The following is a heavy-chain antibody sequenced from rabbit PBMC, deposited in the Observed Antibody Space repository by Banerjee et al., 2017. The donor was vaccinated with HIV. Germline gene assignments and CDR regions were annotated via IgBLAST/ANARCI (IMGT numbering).Heavy chain of an antibody. CDR1: GFSFSSGYD. CDR3: ARDLAGVIGWNFNL. Sequence: QSLEESGGGLVQPEGSLTLTCKASGFSFSSGYDMCWVRQAPGEGLEWIACIYAGSSGSTYYASWAKGRFTISKTSSTTLTLQMTSLTAADTATYFCARDLAGVIGWNFNLWGQGTLVTV. CDR2: IYAGSSGST. V-gene: IGHV1S40*01. D-gene: IGHD4-1*01. J-gene: IGHJ4*01.